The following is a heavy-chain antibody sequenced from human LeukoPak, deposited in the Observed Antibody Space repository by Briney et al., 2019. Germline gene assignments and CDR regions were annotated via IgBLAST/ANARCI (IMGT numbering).Heavy chain of an antibody. J-gene: IGHJ4*02. CDR3: ARGGYGIPFDY. D-gene: IGHD5-18*01. V-gene: IGHV4-59*01. CDR2: LYNSGST. Sequence: SETLSLTCTVSGGSISGYCWSWIRQPPGKGLEWIGYLYNSGSTRYNPSLKSRVTISVDASKNQFSLKLSSVTAADTAVYYCARGGYGIPFDYWGQGTLVTVSS. CDR1: GGSISGYC.